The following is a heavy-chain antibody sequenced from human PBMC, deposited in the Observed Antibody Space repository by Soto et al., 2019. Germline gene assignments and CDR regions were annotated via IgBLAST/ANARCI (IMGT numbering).Heavy chain of an antibody. CDR1: GYTFTSYG. Sequence: QVQLVQSGAEVKKPGASVKVSCKASGYTFTSYGISWVRQAPGQGLEWMGWISAYNGNTNYAQKLQGRVTMTTDPSTSTAYMGLGGLRSDDTAVYYCASTRRPYYYDSSGCPFDYWGQGNLVTVSS. CDR3: ASTRRPYYYDSSGCPFDY. V-gene: IGHV1-18*04. D-gene: IGHD3-22*01. J-gene: IGHJ4*02. CDR2: ISAYNGNT.